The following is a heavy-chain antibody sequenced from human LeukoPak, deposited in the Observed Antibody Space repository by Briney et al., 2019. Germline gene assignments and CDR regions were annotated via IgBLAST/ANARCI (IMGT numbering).Heavy chain of an antibody. D-gene: IGHD6-13*01. CDR2: IYSGGST. CDR1: GFTVSSNY. J-gene: IGHJ4*02. CDR3: ARGSGPIAAAGNGDY. Sequence: PGGSLRLSCAASGFTVSSNYMSWVRQAPGKGLEWVSVIYSGGSTYYADSVKGRFTISRDNSKNTLYLQMNSLRAEDTAVYYCARGSGPIAAAGNGDYWGQGTLVTVSS. V-gene: IGHV3-53*01.